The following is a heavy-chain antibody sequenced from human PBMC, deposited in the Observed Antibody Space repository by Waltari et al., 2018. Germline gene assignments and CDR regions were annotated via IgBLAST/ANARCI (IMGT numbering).Heavy chain of an antibody. CDR2: IRYDGSNK. CDR1: GFTFSSYG. Sequence: QVQLVESGGGVVQPGGSLRLSCAASGFTFSSYGMHWVRQAPGKGLEWVAFIRYDGSNKYYADSVKGRFTISRDNSKNTLYLQMNSLRAEDTAVYYCAKVGGLYGRASYYYYYYMDVWGKGTTVTISS. J-gene: IGHJ6*03. D-gene: IGHD3-16*01. V-gene: IGHV3-30*02. CDR3: AKVGGLYGRASYYYYYYMDV.